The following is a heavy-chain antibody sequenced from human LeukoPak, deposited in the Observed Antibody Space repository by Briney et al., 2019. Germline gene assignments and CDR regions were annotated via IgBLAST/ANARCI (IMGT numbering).Heavy chain of an antibody. V-gene: IGHV3-30-3*01. CDR3: ARDRASEYGDAFDI. Sequence: HPGGSLRLSCAASGFTFSSYAMHWVRQAPGKGLEWVAVISYDGSNKYYADSVKGRFTISRDNSKNTLYLQMNSLRAEDTAVYYCARDRASEYGDAFDIWGQGTMVTVSS. CDR1: GFTFSSYA. D-gene: IGHD2/OR15-2a*01. CDR2: ISYDGSNK. J-gene: IGHJ3*02.